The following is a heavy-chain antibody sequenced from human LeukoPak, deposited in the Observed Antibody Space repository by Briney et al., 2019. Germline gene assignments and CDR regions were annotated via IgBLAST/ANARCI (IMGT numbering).Heavy chain of an antibody. V-gene: IGHV4-59*01. J-gene: IGHJ6*02. CDR1: GGSISSYY. CDR3: ARGHYGDYTNRILYYYYGMDV. D-gene: IGHD4-17*01. CDR2: IYYSGST. Sequence: SETLSLTCTVSGGSISSYYWSWIRQPPGKGLEWIGYIYYSGSTNYNPSLKSRVTISVDTSKNQFSLKLSSVTAADTAVYYCARGHYGDYTNRILYYYYGMDVWGQGTTVTVPS.